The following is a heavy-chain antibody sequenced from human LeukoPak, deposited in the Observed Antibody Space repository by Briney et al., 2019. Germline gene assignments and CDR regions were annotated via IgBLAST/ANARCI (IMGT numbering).Heavy chain of an antibody. CDR1: GFSFSSYG. Sequence: GGSLRLSCAASGFSFSSYGMSWVRQAPGEGLEWVSGFSASDGSRYYADSVKRRFTISRDNSKNTLYLQMNSLRAEDTAVYYCAKNIGGFDYWGQGTLVTVSS. V-gene: IGHV3-23*01. J-gene: IGHJ4*02. D-gene: IGHD4-23*01. CDR2: FSASDGSR. CDR3: AKNIGGFDY.